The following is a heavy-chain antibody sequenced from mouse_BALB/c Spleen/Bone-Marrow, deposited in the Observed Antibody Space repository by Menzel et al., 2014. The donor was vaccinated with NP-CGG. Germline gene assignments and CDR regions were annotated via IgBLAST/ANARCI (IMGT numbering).Heavy chain of an antibody. CDR1: GYTFTSYV. D-gene: IGHD2-4*01. V-gene: IGHV1-14*01. CDR3: ARDGDYDWFAY. Sequence: VQLQQSGPELVKPGASVKMSCKASGYTFTSYVMHWVKQKLGQGLEWIGHINPYNDGTKYNEKFKGKATLTSDKSSSTAYMELSSLTSEDSAVYYCARDGDYDWFAYWGQGTLVTVSA. J-gene: IGHJ3*01. CDR2: INPYNDGT.